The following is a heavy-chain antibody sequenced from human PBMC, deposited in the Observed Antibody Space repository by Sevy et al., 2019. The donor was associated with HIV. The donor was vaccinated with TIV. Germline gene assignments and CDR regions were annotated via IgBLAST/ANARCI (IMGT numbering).Heavy chain of an antibody. D-gene: IGHD1-26*01. Sequence: GGSLRLSCAASGFTFSRFPMHWVRQTPGKGLEYVSGINTSGRDTCYANSVKGRFTISRDNSKNTLYLQMVSLRTEDMAAYYCVREPYSGSGGSFDMWGQATMVTVSS. CDR3: VREPYSGSGGSFDM. CDR1: GFTFSRFP. V-gene: IGHV3-64*01. J-gene: IGHJ3*02. CDR2: INTSGRDT.